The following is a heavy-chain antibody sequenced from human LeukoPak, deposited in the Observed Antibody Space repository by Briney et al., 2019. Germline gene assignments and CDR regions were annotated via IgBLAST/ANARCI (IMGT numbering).Heavy chain of an antibody. CDR2: INPSGGHT. CDR3: ARNVVVSAAIYYYYMDV. J-gene: IGHJ6*03. D-gene: IGHD2-2*01. CDR1: GYNFSRYY. V-gene: IGHV1-46*01. Sequence: ASVKVSCKASGYNFSRYYMHWVRQAPGQGLEWVGIINPSGGHTSYAQIFQGRVTMTRDTSTSTVYMELSSLRSEDTAVYYCARNVVVSAAIYYYYMDVWGKGTTVTVSS.